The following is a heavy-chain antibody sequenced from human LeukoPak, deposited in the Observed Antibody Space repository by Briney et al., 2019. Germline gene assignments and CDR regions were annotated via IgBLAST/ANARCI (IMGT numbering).Heavy chain of an antibody. CDR1: GYSFTTHW. D-gene: IGHD2-2*01. Sequence: GESLKISCKGSGYSFTTHWIGWVRQMPGKGLEWMGIIYPGDSDTRYSPSFQGQVTISADKSISTAFLQWSSLKASDAAMYYCARQETLLSDFDYWGQGTLVTVSS. CDR2: IYPGDSDT. CDR3: ARQETLLSDFDY. V-gene: IGHV5-51*01. J-gene: IGHJ4*02.